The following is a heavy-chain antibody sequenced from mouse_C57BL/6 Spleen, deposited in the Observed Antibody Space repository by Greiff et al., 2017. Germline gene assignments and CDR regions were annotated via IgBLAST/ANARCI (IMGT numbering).Heavy chain of an antibody. CDR1: GYTFTSYW. CDR2: IDPNSGGT. D-gene: IGHD1-1*01. J-gene: IGHJ3*01. V-gene: IGHV1-72*01. CDR3: ARCDDYGSSPFAY. Sequence: VQLQQPGAELVKPGASVKLSCKASGYTFTSYWMHWVKQRPGRGLEWIGRIDPNSGGTKYNEKFKSKATLPVDTPSSTAYMQLCSLTSEDSSVYYCARCDDYGSSPFAYWGQGTLVTVSA.